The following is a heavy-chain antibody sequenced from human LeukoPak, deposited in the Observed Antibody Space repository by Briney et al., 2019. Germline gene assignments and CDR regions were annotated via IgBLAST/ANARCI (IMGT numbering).Heavy chain of an antibody. CDR3: ASGIVVADY. J-gene: IGHJ4*02. V-gene: IGHV4-38-2*02. CDR1: GYSISSGYF. D-gene: IGHD2-21*01. Sequence: PSETLSLTCTVSGYSISSGYFWGWIRQPPGKGLEWIGSIYHSGSTYYNPSLKSRVTISVDTSKNQFSLRLTSVTAADTAVYYCASGIVVADYWGQGTLVTVSS. CDR2: IYHSGST.